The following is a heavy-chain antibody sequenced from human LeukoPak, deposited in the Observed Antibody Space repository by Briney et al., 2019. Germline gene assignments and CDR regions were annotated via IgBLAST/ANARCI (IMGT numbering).Heavy chain of an antibody. D-gene: IGHD3-10*01. CDR3: AKDLKYYGSGSYWY. CDR1: VFTYRSYG. CDR2: IRYDDK. Sequence: GGSLRLSCAASVFTYRSYGMHWVRQAPGKGLEWVAFIRYDDKYYADSVKGRFTISRDNSKNTLYLQMSSLRADDTAVYYCAKDLKYYGSGSYWYWGQGTLVTVSS. V-gene: IGHV3-30*02. J-gene: IGHJ4*02.